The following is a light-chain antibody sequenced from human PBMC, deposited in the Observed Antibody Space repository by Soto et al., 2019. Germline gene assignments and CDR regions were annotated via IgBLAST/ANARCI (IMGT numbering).Light chain of an antibody. J-gene: IGLJ2*01. CDR1: SSDVGRYNY. V-gene: IGLV2-14*01. CDR3: SSYTSSTTVV. Sequence: QSALTQPASVSGSPGQSITISCTGTSSDVGRYNYVSWYQHHPGKAPKVMIFEVSNRPSGVSNRFSGSKSGNTASLTISGLQAEDEADYYCSSYTSSTTVVFGGGTQLTVL. CDR2: EVS.